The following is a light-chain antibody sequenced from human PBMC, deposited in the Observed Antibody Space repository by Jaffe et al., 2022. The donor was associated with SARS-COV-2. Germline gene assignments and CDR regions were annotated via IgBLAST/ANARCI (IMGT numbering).Light chain of an antibody. V-gene: IGLV2-14*03. Sequence: QSALTQPASVSGSPGQSITISCTGTISDIGGYNYVSWYQHNPGKAPKLMIYDVSDRPSGVSSRFSGSKSGSTASLTISGLQAEDEADYYCSSFTSSSTVVFGGGTKLTVL. J-gene: IGLJ3*02. CDR3: SSFTSSSTVV. CDR2: DVS. CDR1: ISDIGGYNY.